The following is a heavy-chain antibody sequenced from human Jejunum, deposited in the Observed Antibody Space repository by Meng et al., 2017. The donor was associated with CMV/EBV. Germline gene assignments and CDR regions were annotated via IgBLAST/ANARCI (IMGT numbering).Heavy chain of an antibody. V-gene: IGHV4-39*07. J-gene: IGHJ4*02. D-gene: IGHD6-13*01. Sequence: GGAIGSNSYYWGWIRQPPGKGLEWIGTIYHSGSTYYNPSPKSRVTMSVDTSKNQFSLRLTSVTAADTAVYYCARFGTGAAALFDYWSQGTLVTVSS. CDR2: IYHSGST. CDR3: ARFGTGAAALFDY. CDR1: GGAIGSNSYY.